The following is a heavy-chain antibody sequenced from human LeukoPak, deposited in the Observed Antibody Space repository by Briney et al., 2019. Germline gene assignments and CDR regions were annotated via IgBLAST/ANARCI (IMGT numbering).Heavy chain of an antibody. CDR1: GGTFSSYA. J-gene: IGHJ4*02. V-gene: IGHV1-69*05. CDR2: IITIFGTA. CDR3: ARASWGCLSGGSCYSLDY. D-gene: IGHD2-15*01. Sequence: GASVKLSCKASGGTFSSYAISWVRQAPGQGLEWMGGIITIFGTANYAQKFQGRVTITTDESTSTAYMELSSLRSEDTAVYYCARASWGCLSGGSCYSLDYWGQGTLVTVSS.